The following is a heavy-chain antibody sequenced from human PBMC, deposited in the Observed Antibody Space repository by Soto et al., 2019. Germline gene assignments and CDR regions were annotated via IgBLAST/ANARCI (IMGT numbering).Heavy chain of an antibody. Sequence: SETLSLTCAVYGGSFSGYYWSWIRQPPGKGLEWIGEINHSGSTNYNPSLKSRVTISVDTSKNQFSLKPSSVTAADTAVYYCARGWSSGWYGEFDYWGQGTLVTVSS. CDR3: ARGWSSGWYGEFDY. CDR1: GGSFSGYY. D-gene: IGHD6-19*01. J-gene: IGHJ4*02. V-gene: IGHV4-34*01. CDR2: INHSGST.